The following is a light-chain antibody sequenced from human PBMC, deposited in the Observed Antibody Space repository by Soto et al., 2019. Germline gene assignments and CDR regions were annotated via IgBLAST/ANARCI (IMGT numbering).Light chain of an antibody. Sequence: EIVLTQSPATLSLSPGERATLSCRASQSVSSYLAWYQQKPGQAPRLLIYDSSDRATGIPARFSGSGSGTDFTLTISSLQPEDFAVYSCQQRSLWPLTFGGGTKVEIK. V-gene: IGKV3-11*01. J-gene: IGKJ4*01. CDR3: QQRSLWPLT. CDR1: QSVSSY. CDR2: DSS.